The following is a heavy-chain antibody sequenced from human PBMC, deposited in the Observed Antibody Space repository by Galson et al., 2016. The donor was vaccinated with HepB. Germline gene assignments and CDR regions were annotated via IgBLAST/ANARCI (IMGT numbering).Heavy chain of an antibody. Sequence: SVKVSCKASNYTFTSYGISWVRQAPGQGLEWMGWISAYNGNTNYAQKFQGRVTMTTDTSTSTAYMELRSLRSDDTAVYYCAKDRPTMAGAMRARFDPWGQGTLVTVSS. J-gene: IGHJ5*02. CDR1: NYTFTSYG. CDR2: ISAYNGNT. D-gene: IGHD2-2*01. V-gene: IGHV1-18*01. CDR3: AKDRPTMAGAMRARFDP.